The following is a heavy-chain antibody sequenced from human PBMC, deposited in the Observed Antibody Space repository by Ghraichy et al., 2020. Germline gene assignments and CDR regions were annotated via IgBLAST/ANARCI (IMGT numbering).Heavy chain of an antibody. Sequence: GGSLRLSCAASGFTFSSYGMHWVRQAPGKGLEWVSFIRYDGSKKYYADSVKGRFTISRDNSKNSLYLQMNSLRAEDTAVYYCASDIVEVVDAKLTDYWGQGTLVTVSS. J-gene: IGHJ4*02. CDR2: IRYDGSKK. CDR1: GFTFSSYG. V-gene: IGHV3-30*02. CDR3: ASDIVEVVDAKLTDY. D-gene: IGHD2-15*01.